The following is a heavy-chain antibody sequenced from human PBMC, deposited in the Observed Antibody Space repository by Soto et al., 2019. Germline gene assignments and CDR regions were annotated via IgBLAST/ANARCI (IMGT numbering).Heavy chain of an antibody. Sequence: QITLKESGPTLVKPTQTLTLTCTFSGFSLSTSGVGVGWIRQPPGKALEWLALIYWDDDKRYSPSLRSRLTISKDTSKNQVLLKMTNMDPVDTATYHCIQSRCGGDCLQSYASHYYYGMDVWGQGTTVTVSS. J-gene: IGHJ6*02. D-gene: IGHD2-21*02. CDR2: IYWDDDK. CDR3: IQSRCGGDCLQSYASHYYYGMDV. CDR1: GFSLSTSGVG. V-gene: IGHV2-5*02.